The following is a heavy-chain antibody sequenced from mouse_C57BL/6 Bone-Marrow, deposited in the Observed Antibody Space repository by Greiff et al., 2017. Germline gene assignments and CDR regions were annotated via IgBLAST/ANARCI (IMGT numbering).Heavy chain of an antibody. D-gene: IGHD1-2*01. CDR3: TRSHYGAWFAY. J-gene: IGHJ3*01. CDR1: GYTFTDYE. CDR2: IDPETGGT. V-gene: IGHV1-15*01. Sequence: QVQLQQSGAELVRPGASVTLSCKASGYTFTDYEMHWVKQTPVHGLEWIGAIDPETGGTAYNQKFKGKAILTADKSSSTAYMELRSLTSEDSAVYYCTRSHYGAWFAYWGQGTLVTVSA.